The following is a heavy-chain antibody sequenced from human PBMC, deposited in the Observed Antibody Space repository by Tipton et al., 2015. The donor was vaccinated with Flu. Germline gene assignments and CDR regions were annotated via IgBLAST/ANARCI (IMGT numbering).Heavy chain of an antibody. D-gene: IGHD3-16*02. CDR3: ARHRGYPNLVDY. CDR1: GDSISSSNYY. V-gene: IGHV4-39*01. J-gene: IGHJ4*02. CDR2: IYYSGSF. Sequence: TLSLTCTVSGDSISSSNYYWGWIRQPPGKGLEWIGSIYYSGSFYYNPSLMSRVTISVDTSKNQFSLKLSSVTAADTAVYYCARHRGYPNLVDYWGQGTLVTVSS.